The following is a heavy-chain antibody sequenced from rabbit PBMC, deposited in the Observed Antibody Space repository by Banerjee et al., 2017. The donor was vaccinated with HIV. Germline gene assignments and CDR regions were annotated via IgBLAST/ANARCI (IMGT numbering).Heavy chain of an antibody. Sequence: QSLEESGGDLVKPGASLTLTCKASGFTLSSNYWIYWVRQAPGKGLEWIGCINTGDGSTYYASWAKGRFTISKISSTTVTLQMTSLTAADMATYFCARDGVYTGPDYDLWGQGTLVTVS. J-gene: IGHJ3*01. V-gene: IGHV1S40*01. CDR2: INTGDGST. CDR1: GFTLSSNYW. CDR3: ARDGVYTGPDYDL. D-gene: IGHD4-2*01.